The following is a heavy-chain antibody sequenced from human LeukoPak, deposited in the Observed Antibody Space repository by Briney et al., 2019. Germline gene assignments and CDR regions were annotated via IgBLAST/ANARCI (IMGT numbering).Heavy chain of an antibody. V-gene: IGHV1-2*06. CDR2: INPISGGT. D-gene: IGHD2-2*01. CDR1: GYTFTGHY. J-gene: IGHJ4*02. CDR3: ASWPGSNCSSSSCPKSIDY. Sequence: GASVKVSCKASGYTFTGHYMHWVRQAPGQGLEWMGRINPISGGTNYAQKFQGRATMTRDTSISTAYLEMSGLTPDDTAVYYCASWPGSNCSSSSCPKSIDYWGQGTLVTVSS.